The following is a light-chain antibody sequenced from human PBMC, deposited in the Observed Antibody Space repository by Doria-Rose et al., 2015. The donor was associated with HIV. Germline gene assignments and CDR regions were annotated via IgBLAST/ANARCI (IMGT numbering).Light chain of an antibody. V-gene: IGKV3-20*01. J-gene: IGKJ5*01. Sequence: LSLSPGERATLSRRASQNVSSSYLAWYQQKPGQAPRLLIYGASSRATGFPDRFSGSGSGTLFTLTISRLEPEDFAVYYCQQYGRSTITFGQGTRLEIK. CDR2: GAS. CDR1: QNVSSSY. CDR3: QQYGRSTIT.